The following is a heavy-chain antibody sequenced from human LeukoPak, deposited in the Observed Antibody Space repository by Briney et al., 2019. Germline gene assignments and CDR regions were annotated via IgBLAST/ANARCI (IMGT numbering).Heavy chain of an antibody. Sequence: SGGSLRLSCTASGFTFGSYEMSWVRQAPGKGLEWVSYISSSAGTIYYADSVKGRFTISRDNAKSSLYLQMNSLRAEDTAVYYCARWQDVWGKGTTVTVSS. J-gene: IGHJ6*04. CDR2: ISSSAGTI. V-gene: IGHV3-48*03. CDR1: GFTFGSYE. CDR3: ARWQDV.